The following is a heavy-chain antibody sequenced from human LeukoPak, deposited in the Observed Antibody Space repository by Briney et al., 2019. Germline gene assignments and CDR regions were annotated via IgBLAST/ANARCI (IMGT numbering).Heavy chain of an antibody. J-gene: IGHJ4*02. CDR3: AREENYGDYNVGYFDY. Sequence: ASVNVSCKASGYTFTSYYMHWVRQAPGQGLEWMGIINPSGGSTSYAQKFQGRVTITADESTSTAYMELSSLRSEDTAVYYCAREENYGDYNVGYFDYWGQGTLVTVSS. CDR2: INPSGGST. CDR1: GYTFTSYY. D-gene: IGHD4-17*01. V-gene: IGHV1-46*01.